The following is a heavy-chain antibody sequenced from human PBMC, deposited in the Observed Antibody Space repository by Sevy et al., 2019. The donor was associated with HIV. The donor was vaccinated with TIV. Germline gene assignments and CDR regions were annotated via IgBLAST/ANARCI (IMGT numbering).Heavy chain of an antibody. CDR1: GGSITSLY. CDR3: AGENAWGRGYS. D-gene: IGHD1-26*01. V-gene: IGHV4-59*08. Sequence: SENLSLTCTVSGGSITSLYWNWIRQPPGKGLEWIANIYYNGHINYNPSLKSRVTLSLDTSKHQFSLRLSSVTAADTAMYYCAGENAWGRGYSWGQGTLVTVSS. CDR2: IYYNGHI. J-gene: IGHJ4*02.